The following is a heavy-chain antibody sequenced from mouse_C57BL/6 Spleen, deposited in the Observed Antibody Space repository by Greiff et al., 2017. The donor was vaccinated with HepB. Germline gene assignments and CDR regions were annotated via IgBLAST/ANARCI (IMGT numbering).Heavy chain of an antibody. CDR3: ARGPVVAYYFDY. CDR2: ISYDGSN. V-gene: IGHV3-6*01. CDR1: GYSITSGYY. Sequence: DVQLQESGPGLVKPSQSLSLTCSVTGYSITSGYYWNWIRQFPGNKLEWMGYISYDGSNNYNPSLKNRISITRDTSKNQFFLKLNSVTTEDTATYYCARGPVVAYYFDYWGQGTTLTVSS. J-gene: IGHJ2*01. D-gene: IGHD1-1*01.